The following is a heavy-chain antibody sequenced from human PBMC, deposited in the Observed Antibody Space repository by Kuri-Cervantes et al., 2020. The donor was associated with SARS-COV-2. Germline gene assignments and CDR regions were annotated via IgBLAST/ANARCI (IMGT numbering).Heavy chain of an antibody. CDR3: ARTGLWDYYDSSGYPY. CDR1: GFTFSSYW. CDR2: IKQDGSEK. Sequence: GESLKISCAASGFTFSSYWMSWVRQAPGKGLEWVANIKQDGSEKYYVDSVKGRFTISRDNAKNSLYLQMNSLRAEDTAVYYCARTGLWDYYDSSGYPYWGQGTLVTVSS. J-gene: IGHJ4*02. V-gene: IGHV3-7*01. D-gene: IGHD3-22*01.